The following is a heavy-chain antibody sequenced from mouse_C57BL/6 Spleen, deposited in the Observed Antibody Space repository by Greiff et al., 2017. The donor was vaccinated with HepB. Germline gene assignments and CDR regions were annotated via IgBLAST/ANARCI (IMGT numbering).Heavy chain of an antibody. D-gene: IGHD1-1*01. CDR1: GFTFSSYA. Sequence: EVQVVESGGGLVKPGGSLKLSCAASGFTFSSYAMSWVRQTPEKRLEWVATISDGGSYTYYPDNVKGRFTISRDNAKNNLYLQMSHLKSEDTAMYYCARDYGSSSIFDYWGQGTTLTVSS. J-gene: IGHJ2*01. CDR2: ISDGGSYT. V-gene: IGHV5-4*01. CDR3: ARDYGSSSIFDY.